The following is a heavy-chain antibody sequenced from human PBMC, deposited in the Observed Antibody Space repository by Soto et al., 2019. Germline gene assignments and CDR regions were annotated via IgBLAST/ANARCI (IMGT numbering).Heavy chain of an antibody. D-gene: IGHD6-19*01. J-gene: IGHJ5*02. Sequence: ETLSLTGAVYGASFSGYYWSWIRQPPGKGLEWIGEINHSGSTNYNPSLKSRVTISVDTSKNQFSLKLSSVTAADTAVYYCARVIAVRGWFDPWGQGTLVTVYS. CDR2: INHSGST. CDR1: GASFSGYY. CDR3: ARVIAVRGWFDP. V-gene: IGHV4-34*01.